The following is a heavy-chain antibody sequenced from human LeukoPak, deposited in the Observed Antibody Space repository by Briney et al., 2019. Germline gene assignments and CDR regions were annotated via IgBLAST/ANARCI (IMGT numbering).Heavy chain of an antibody. D-gene: IGHD5-18*01. CDR2: IYHSGST. CDR3: ARADTAMVDY. V-gene: IGHV4-4*02. J-gene: IGHJ4*02. Sequence: SETLSLTCAVSDGSISSSYWWSWVRQPPGKGLEWIGEIYHSGSTNYNPSLKSRVTISVDTSKNQFSLKLSSVTAADTAVYYCARADTAMVDYWGQGTLVTVSS. CDR1: DGSISSSYW.